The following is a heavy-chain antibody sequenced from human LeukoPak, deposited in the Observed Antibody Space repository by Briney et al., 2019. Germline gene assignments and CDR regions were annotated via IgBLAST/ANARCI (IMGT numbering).Heavy chain of an antibody. V-gene: IGHV1-24*01. Sequence: GASVKVSCKVSGYTLTELSMHWVRQAPGKGLEWMGGFDPEDGETIYAQKFQGRVTMTEDTSTDTAYMELSSLRSEDTAVYYCARGSWSGDCSSTSCYTYYYYYGMDVWGQGTTVTVSS. D-gene: IGHD2-2*02. CDR1: GYTLTELS. J-gene: IGHJ6*02. CDR3: ARGSWSGDCSSTSCYTYYYYYGMDV. CDR2: FDPEDGET.